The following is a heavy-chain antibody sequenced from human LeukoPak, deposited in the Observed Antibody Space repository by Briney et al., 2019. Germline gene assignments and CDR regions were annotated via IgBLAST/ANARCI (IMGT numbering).Heavy chain of an antibody. J-gene: IGHJ4*02. CDR3: TRDHVGATVEFDS. CDR1: GFTFSSYA. V-gene: IGHV3-23*01. D-gene: IGHD1-26*01. Sequence: GGSLRLSCAASGFTFSSYAMSWVRQAPGKGLEWVSAISGSGGSTYYADSVKGRFTISRDNSKNTLYLQMDSLRAEDTAVYYCTRDHVGATVEFDSWGQGTLVTVSS. CDR2: ISGSGGST.